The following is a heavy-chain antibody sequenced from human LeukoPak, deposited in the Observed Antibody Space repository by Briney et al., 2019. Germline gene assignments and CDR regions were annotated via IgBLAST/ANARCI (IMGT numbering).Heavy chain of an antibody. J-gene: IGHJ6*03. CDR1: GYSIISDYY. V-gene: IGHV4-38-2*02. Sequence: SPTLSLTCTVSGYSIISDYYGGWIRQPPGRGLEWIGSIYHRGSTYYNPSLKSRVTISVDTSKNQFSLKLSSVTAADTAVYYCARVVTAMVTYYYYYYYMDVWGKGTTVTVSS. D-gene: IGHD5-18*01. CDR3: ARVVTAMVTYYYYYYYMDV. CDR2: IYHRGST.